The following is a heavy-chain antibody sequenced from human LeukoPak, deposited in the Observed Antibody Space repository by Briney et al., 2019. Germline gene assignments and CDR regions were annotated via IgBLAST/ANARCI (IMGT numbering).Heavy chain of an antibody. J-gene: IGHJ4*02. CDR2: IIPILGIA. V-gene: IGHV1-69*04. D-gene: IGHD3-10*01. CDR3: AKDPTGSYFDY. Sequence: GASVKVSCKASGGTFSSYAISWVRQAPGQGLEWMGRIIPILGIANYAQKFQGRVTITADKSTSTAYMELSSLRSEDTAVYYCAKDPTGSYFDYWGRGTLVTVPS. CDR1: GGTFSSYA.